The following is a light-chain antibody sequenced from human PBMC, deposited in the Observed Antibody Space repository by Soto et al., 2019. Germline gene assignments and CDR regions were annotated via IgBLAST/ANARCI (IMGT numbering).Light chain of an antibody. Sequence: QSALTQPRSVSGSPGQSVTLSCTGTSSDVGGYHYVSWYQHHPGKAPKIIIYDVNKRPSGVPDRFSGSKSGNTASLTISGLQKEDEDDYYCGSYAGSSTLVFGGGTKLTVL. V-gene: IGLV2-11*01. CDR1: SSDVGGYHY. J-gene: IGLJ2*01. CDR2: DVN. CDR3: GSYAGSSTLV.